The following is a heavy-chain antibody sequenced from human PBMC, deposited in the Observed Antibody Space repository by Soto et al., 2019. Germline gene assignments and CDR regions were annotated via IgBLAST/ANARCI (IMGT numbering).Heavy chain of an antibody. V-gene: IGHV3-9*01. CDR3: ARGDLGAVAGYFEY. CDR2: ISWHSGSI. CDR1: GFTFDDYS. J-gene: IGHJ4*02. D-gene: IGHD6-19*01. Sequence: EVQLVESGGGLVQPGGSLRLSCAASGFTFDDYSMHWVRQAPGRGLEWVSGISWHSGSIDYADSVKGRFTISRDNAKNFQYLEMNGLRPEEKALYYCARGDLGAVAGYFEYWGQGTLVTVSS.